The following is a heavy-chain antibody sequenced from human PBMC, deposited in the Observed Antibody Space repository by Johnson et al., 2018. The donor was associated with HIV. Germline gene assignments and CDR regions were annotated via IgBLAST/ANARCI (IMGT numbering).Heavy chain of an antibody. D-gene: IGHD4-23*01. CDR2: ISYDGSNK. J-gene: IGHJ3*02. CDR3: ARGRYGRMTTVAAAAFDI. V-gene: IGHV3-30*04. CDR1: GFTFSSYA. Sequence: QVLLVESGGGVVQPGRSLRLSCAASGFTFSSYAMHWVRQAPGKGLEWVAVISYDGSNKYYADSVKGRFIISRDTSKNTLYLQMDSLRPEDTAVYYCARGRYGRMTTVAAAAFDIWGQGTMVTVSS.